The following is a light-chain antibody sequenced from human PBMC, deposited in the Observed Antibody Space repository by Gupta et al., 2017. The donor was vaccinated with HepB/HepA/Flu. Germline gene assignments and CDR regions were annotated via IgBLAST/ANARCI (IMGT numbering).Light chain of an antibody. CDR3: MQHLHNT. CDR1: QSLLHSNGYNY. V-gene: IGKV2-28*01. J-gene: IGKJ5*01. CDR2: LGS. Sequence: DIVMTQSPLSLPVTPGEPASISCRSSQSLLHSNGYNYLDWDLQKPGQSPQLLIYLGSNRASGVHDRFSGSGSGTDFTLKISRVEAEDVGGYDSMQHLHNTFGQGTRLEIK.